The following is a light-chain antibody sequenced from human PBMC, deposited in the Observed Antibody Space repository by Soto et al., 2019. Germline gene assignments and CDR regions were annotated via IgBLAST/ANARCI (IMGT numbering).Light chain of an antibody. Sequence: QPGSVSGSPGQSITISCTGTSSDVGSYNLVSWYQQHPGKAPKLMIYEGSKRPSGVSNRFSGSKSGNTASLTISGLQAEDEADYYCCSYAGSSTLVFGTGTKLTVL. V-gene: IGLV2-23*01. CDR2: EGS. CDR3: CSYAGSSTLV. J-gene: IGLJ1*01. CDR1: SSDVGSYNL.